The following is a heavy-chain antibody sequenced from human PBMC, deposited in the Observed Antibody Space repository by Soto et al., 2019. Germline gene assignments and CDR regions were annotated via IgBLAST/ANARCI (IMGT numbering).Heavy chain of an antibody. J-gene: IGHJ1*01. Sequence: PSETLSLTCTVSGGSITNYYWNWIRQSPGKGLEWIGYIYYRGNTNYNPSLKNRVTISVDTSKNQFSLKLSSVTPADTAVYFCARHTQYYYDRSGYYFPEYFPHWGQGSLVTVS. D-gene: IGHD3-22*01. V-gene: IGHV4-59*08. CDR1: GGSITNYY. CDR2: IYYRGNT. CDR3: ARHTQYYYDRSGYYFPEYFPH.